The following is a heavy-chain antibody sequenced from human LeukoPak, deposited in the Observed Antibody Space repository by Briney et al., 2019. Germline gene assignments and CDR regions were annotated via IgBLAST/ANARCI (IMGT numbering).Heavy chain of an antibody. CDR1: GFTFSSYD. J-gene: IGHJ4*02. CDR3: AKDRTSYDSSGYYGY. Sequence: GGSLRLSCAACGFTFSSYDMHWVRQATGKGLEWVSAIGTAGDTYYPGSVKGQFTISRENAKNSLYLQMNSLRAGDTAVYYCAKDRTSYDSSGYYGYWGQGTLVTVSS. D-gene: IGHD3-22*01. V-gene: IGHV3-13*03. CDR2: IGTAGDT.